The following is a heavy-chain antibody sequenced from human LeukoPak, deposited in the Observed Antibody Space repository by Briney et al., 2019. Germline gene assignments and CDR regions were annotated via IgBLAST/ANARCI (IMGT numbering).Heavy chain of an antibody. CDR3: ARHGHGDALDI. Sequence: XLXIXXKXXGXSFXSYWIGWVRQMPGKGLGWMGIIYPGDSDTRYSPSFQGQVTISADKSISTAYLQWSSLKASDTAMYYCARHGHGDALDIWGQGTMVTVSS. CDR1: GXSFXSYW. CDR2: IYPGDSDT. J-gene: IGHJ3*02. V-gene: IGHV5-51*01.